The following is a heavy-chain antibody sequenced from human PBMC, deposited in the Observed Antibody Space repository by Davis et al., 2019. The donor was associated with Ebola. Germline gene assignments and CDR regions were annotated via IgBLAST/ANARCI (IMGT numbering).Heavy chain of an antibody. D-gene: IGHD2-21*02. CDR2: ISGSGGST. CDR1: GFTLSSHA. J-gene: IGHJ5*02. Sequence: PGGSLRLSCAASGFTLSSHAMHWVRQAPGKGLEWVSAISGSGGSTYYADSVKGRFTISRDNSKNTLYLQMNSLRAEDTAVYYCAKDSSEAYCGGDCYPNWFDPWGQGTLVTVSS. V-gene: IGHV3-23*01. CDR3: AKDSSEAYCGGDCYPNWFDP.